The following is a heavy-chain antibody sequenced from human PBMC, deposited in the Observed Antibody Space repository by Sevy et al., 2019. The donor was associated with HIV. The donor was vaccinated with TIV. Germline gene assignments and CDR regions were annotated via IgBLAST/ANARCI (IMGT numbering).Heavy chain of an antibody. CDR1: GFTFIDYY. V-gene: IGHV3-11*01. Sequence: GGSLRLSCAASGFTFIDYYMIWIRQAPGKGLEWVSHISTSGVTIYYADSVKGRFTISRDNAKNSLYLQMNSLRAEDTAVYYCARGTNYYESSGPSYFDYWGQGSLVTVSS. D-gene: IGHD3-22*01. CDR3: ARGTNYYESSGPSYFDY. J-gene: IGHJ4*02. CDR2: ISTSGVTI.